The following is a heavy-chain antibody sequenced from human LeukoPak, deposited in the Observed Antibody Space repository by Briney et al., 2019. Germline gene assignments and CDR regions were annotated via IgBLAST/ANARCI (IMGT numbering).Heavy chain of an antibody. D-gene: IGHD5-18*01. CDR2: INPGGGST. CDR3: ARGGYSYGYSVGARYYFDY. CDR1: GYTFTSYY. J-gene: IGHJ4*02. V-gene: IGHV1-46*01. Sequence: ASVKVSCKASGYTFTSYYMHWVRQAPGQGLEWMGIINPGGGSTSYAQKFQGRVTMTRDMSTSTVYMELSSLRSEDTAVYYCARGGYSYGYSVGARYYFDYWGQGTLVTVSS.